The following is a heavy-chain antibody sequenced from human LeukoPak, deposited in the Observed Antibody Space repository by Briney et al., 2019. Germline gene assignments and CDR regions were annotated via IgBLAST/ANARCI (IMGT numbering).Heavy chain of an antibody. CDR1: GYSFTSYW. CDR2: IYPGDSDT. Sequence: GESLKISCKGSGYSFTSYWIGWVRQMPGKGLEWMGIIYPGDSDTRYSASFQGQVTISAEKSISTAYLQWSSLKASDTAMYYCAGHRRWLQSVDAFDIWGQGTMVTVSS. V-gene: IGHV5-51*01. J-gene: IGHJ3*02. D-gene: IGHD5-24*01. CDR3: AGHRRWLQSVDAFDI.